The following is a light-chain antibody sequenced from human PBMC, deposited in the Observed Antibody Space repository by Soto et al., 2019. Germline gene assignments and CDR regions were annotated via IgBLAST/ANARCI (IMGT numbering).Light chain of an antibody. Sequence: EIVWTQSPGTLSLSPGERATLSCRASQSVGTYYLAWYQQKPGQAPRLLIYGTSSRANGIPDRFSGSGSGTEFTLNISRLEPEDFAVYFCHHYGSSRTFGQGTKVEI. CDR1: QSVGTYY. J-gene: IGKJ1*01. V-gene: IGKV3-20*01. CDR3: HHYGSSRT. CDR2: GTS.